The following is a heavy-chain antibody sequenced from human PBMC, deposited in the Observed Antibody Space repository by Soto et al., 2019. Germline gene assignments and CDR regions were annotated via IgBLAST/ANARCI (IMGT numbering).Heavy chain of an antibody. CDR1: GGSISSYY. CDR3: ARLGVAAAGTGYYFDY. V-gene: IGHV4-59*04. Sequence: SETLSLTCTVSGGSISSYYWSWIRQPPGKGLEWIGYIYYSGSTYYNPSLKSRVTISVDTSKNQFSLKLSSVTAADTAVYYCARLGVAAAGTGYYFDYWGQGTLVTVSS. D-gene: IGHD6-13*01. CDR2: IYYSGST. J-gene: IGHJ4*02.